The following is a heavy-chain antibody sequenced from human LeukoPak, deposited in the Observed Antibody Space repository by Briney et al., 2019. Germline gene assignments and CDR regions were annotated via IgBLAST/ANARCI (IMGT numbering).Heavy chain of an antibody. CDR1: GFTFSDYY. D-gene: IGHD2-2*01. CDR3: ARHEKPYQLLWYDAFDI. V-gene: IGHV3-11*01. CDR2: ISSSGSTI. Sequence: GGSLRLSCAASGFTFSDYYMSWIRQAPGKGLEWVSYISSSGSTIYHADSVKGRFTISRDNAKNSLYLQMNSLRAEDTAVYYCARHEKPYQLLWYDAFDIWGQGAMVTVSS. J-gene: IGHJ3*02.